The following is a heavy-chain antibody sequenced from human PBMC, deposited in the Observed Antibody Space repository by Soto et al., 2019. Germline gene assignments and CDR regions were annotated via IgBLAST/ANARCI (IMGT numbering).Heavy chain of an antibody. CDR1: GFTFSIYS. V-gene: IGHV3-48*01. D-gene: IGHD1-26*01. CDR3: AIEKVGAPSVHVFDI. J-gene: IGHJ3*02. CDR2: IMPGSSHI. Sequence: EVQLVESGGGLVQPGGSLRLTCAASGFTFSIYSMNWVRQAPGKGLEWVSYIMPGSSHIFYADSVKGRFTISRDNAKNSLYLQMNSLRAEDPAVYYCAIEKVGAPSVHVFDIWGQGTMVTVSS.